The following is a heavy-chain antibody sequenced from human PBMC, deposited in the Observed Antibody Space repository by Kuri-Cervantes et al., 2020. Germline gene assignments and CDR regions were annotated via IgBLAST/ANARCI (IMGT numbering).Heavy chain of an antibody. CDR3: ARDSRYFDL. V-gene: IGHV4-39*07. CDR2: IYHSGST. CDR1: GGSVSSGSYY. J-gene: IGHJ2*01. Sequence: ESLKISCTVSGGSVSSGSYYWGWIRQPPGKGLEWIGSIYHSGSTYYNPSLKSRVTISVDTSKNQFSLKLSSVTAADTAVYYCARDSRYFDLWGRGTLVTVSS.